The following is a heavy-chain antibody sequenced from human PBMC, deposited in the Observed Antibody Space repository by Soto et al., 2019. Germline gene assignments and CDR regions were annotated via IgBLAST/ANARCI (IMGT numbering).Heavy chain of an antibody. CDR3: ARGKVITLGFDY. CDR2: IHHSGST. CDR1: RKYY. D-gene: IGHD3-16*01. Sequence: RKYYGSWLRQPPGKGLEWIGYIHHSGSTNYNPSLKSRVTMSVDTSKNQFFLKLNSVTAADTAVYYCARGKVITLGFDYWGQGTLVTVS. V-gene: IGHV4-59*01. J-gene: IGHJ4*02.